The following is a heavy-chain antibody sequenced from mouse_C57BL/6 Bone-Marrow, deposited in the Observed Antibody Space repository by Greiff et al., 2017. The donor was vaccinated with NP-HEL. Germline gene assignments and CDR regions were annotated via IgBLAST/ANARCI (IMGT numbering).Heavy chain of an antibody. D-gene: IGHD1-1*01. CDR1: GSSLTSYG. CDR2: IWSGGST. J-gene: IGHJ2*01. Sequence: QVQLKESGPGLVQPSQSLSITCTVSGSSLTSYGVHWVRQSPGKGLEWLGVIWSGGSTDYNAAFISRLSISKDNSKSRVFFKMNSLQADDTAIYYCARSYYYGSRYLDYWGQGTTLTVSS. V-gene: IGHV2-2*01. CDR3: ARSYYYGSRYLDY.